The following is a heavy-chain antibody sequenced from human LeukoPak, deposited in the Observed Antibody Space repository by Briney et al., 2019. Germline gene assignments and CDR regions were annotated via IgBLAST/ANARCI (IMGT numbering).Heavy chain of an antibody. CDR2: TRYDGSNK. J-gene: IGHJ4*02. CDR3: AKDVSIAARVPYYFDY. V-gene: IGHV3-30*02. D-gene: IGHD6-6*01. CDR1: GFTFSSYG. Sequence: PGGCLRLSCAASGFTFSSYGMHWVRQAPGKGLEWVAFTRYDGSNKYYADSVKGRFTISRDNSKNTLYLQMNSLRAEDTAVYYCAKDVSIAARVPYYFDYWGQGTLVTVSS.